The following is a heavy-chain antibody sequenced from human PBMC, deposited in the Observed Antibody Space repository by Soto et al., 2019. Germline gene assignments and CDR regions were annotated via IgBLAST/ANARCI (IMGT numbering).Heavy chain of an antibody. CDR1: GGTFSSYA. J-gene: IGHJ5*02. Sequence: QVQLVQSGAEVKKPGSSVKVSCKASGGTFSSYAISWVRQAPGQGLEWMGGIIPIFGTAQYAQKFQGRVTINADESTSTAYRERRSVRAEDTAVYYGAGDQRWLVGGFDPWGQGTQVTVSS. CDR3: AGDQRWLVGGFDP. V-gene: IGHV1-69*12. D-gene: IGHD6-19*01. CDR2: IIPIFGTA.